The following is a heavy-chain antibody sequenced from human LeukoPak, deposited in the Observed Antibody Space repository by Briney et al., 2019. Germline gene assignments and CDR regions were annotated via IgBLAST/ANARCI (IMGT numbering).Heavy chain of an antibody. CDR3: AREGSGSHYADY. CDR2: ISSSGGFQ. D-gene: IGHD1-26*01. Sequence: GGSLRLSCAASGFMFRSYSMNWVRQAPGKGLEWVSGISSSGGFQYYADSVKGRFIISRDNAKNSLYLQMNTLRADDMAVYYCAREGSGSHYADYWGQGTLVIVSS. CDR1: GFMFRSYS. V-gene: IGHV3-21*01. J-gene: IGHJ4*02.